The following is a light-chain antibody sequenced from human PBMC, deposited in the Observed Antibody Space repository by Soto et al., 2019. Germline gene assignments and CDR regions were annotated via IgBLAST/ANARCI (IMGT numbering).Light chain of an antibody. V-gene: IGKV1-5*03. J-gene: IGKJ1*01. CDR3: HHYNTYST. CDR1: HSLSIC. Sequence: EIQMTQSPSALSASIGDRATIXCRASHSLSICIAWYQQRTGKAPKPLIYAASILESGVTSRFSGSGYGKEFNITISSLQPDDFATYDCHHYNTYSTFGQGTKVDIK. CDR2: AAS.